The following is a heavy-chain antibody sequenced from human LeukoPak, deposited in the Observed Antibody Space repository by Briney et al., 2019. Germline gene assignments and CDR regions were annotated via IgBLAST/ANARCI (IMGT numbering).Heavy chain of an antibody. J-gene: IGHJ4*02. CDR3: AREGGPTGGAQDY. V-gene: IGHV1-2*02. Sequence: ASVKVSCKASGYTFTGYCKHWVRQAPGQGLEWMGWINPNSGGTNYAQKLQDRVTMTTDTSTSTAYMELRSLRSDDTAVYYCAREGGPTGGAQDYWGQGTLVTVSS. D-gene: IGHD1-1*01. CDR2: INPNSGGT. CDR1: GYTFTGYC.